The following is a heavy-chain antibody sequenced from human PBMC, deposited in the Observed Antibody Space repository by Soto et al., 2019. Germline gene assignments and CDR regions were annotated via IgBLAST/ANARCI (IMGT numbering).Heavy chain of an antibody. D-gene: IGHD3-9*01. CDR1: GGTFSSYA. V-gene: IGHV1-69*06. CDR2: IIPIFGTA. J-gene: IGHJ6*02. CDR3: ARVGRPTHYDILTHSAPMDV. Sequence: SLKVSCKASGGTFSSYAISWVRQAPGQGLEWMGGIIPIFGTANYAQKFQGRVTITADKSTSTAYMELSSLRSEDTAVYYCARVGRPTHYDILTHSAPMDVWGQGTKVTVSS.